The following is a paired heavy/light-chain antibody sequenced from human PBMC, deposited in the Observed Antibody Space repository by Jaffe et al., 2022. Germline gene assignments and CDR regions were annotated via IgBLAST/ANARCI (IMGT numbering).Light chain of an antibody. V-gene: IGLV1-51*02. J-gene: IGLJ2*01. CDR1: SSNIGDNY. Sequence: QSVLTQPPSVSAAPGQKVTISCSGSSSNIGDNYVSWYQHLPGTAPKLLIYENNKRPSGIPDRFSGSKSGTSATLAITGLQTGDEADYYCGTWDNSLNAGRVFGGGTKLTVL. CDR2: ENN. CDR3: GTWDNSLNAGRV.
Heavy chain of an antibody. J-gene: IGHJ4*02. CDR2: IRKKDYGETT. V-gene: IGHV3-49*04. Sequence: EVQLVESGGGLVQPGRSLRLSCTASGFIFGDYDMSWVRQAPGKGLEWIGFIRKKDYGETTEYAASVKGRFTISRDDSKSIAYLQMNSLKTEDTAVYYCTRDIPYSGSYYYFDYWGQGNLVTVSS. D-gene: IGHD1-26*01. CDR3: TRDIPYSGSYYYFDY. CDR1: GFIFGDYD.